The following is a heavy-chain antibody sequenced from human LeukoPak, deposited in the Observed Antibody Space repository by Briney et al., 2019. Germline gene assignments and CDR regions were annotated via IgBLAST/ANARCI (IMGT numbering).Heavy chain of an antibody. CDR2: ISAYNGNT. D-gene: IGHD2-8*01. Sequence: GASVKVSCKASGYTFTSYGISWVRQAPGQGLEWMGWISAYNGNTNYAQKLQGRVTMTTDTSTSTAYMELRSLRSDDTAVYYCARTPRESVLMVYAIKNYGGNAATYYFDYWGQGTLVTVSS. CDR3: ARTPRESVLMVYAIKNYGGNAATYYFDY. V-gene: IGHV1-18*01. J-gene: IGHJ4*02. CDR1: GYTFTSYG.